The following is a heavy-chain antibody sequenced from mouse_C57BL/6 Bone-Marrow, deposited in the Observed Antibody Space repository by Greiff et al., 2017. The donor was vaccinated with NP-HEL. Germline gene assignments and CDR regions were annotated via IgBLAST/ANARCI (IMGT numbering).Heavy chain of an antibody. V-gene: IGHV1-26*01. CDR1: GYTFTDYY. D-gene: IGHD1-1*01. CDR3: AREYYGSSPYFDY. CDR2: INPNNGGT. J-gene: IGHJ2*01. Sequence: VQLQQSGPELVKPGASVKISCKASGYTFTDYYMNWVKQSHGKSLEWIGDINPNNGGTSYNQKFKGKVTLSVDKPSSTADMELRSLTSEDSAVYYCAREYYGSSPYFDYWGQGTTLTVSS.